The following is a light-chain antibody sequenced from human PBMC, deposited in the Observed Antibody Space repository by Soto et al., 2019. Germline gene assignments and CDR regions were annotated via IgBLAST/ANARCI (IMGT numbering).Light chain of an antibody. Sequence: EIVLTQSPGTLSLSPGERATLSCRASQGVSSTYFAWYQQKPGQAPRLLMYDASSSATGIPDRFSGSGSGTDFTLTISRLEPEDFAMYYCQQYGPSPMYTFGQGTNLEIK. V-gene: IGKV3-20*01. J-gene: IGKJ2*01. CDR1: QGVSSTY. CDR3: QQYGPSPMYT. CDR2: DAS.